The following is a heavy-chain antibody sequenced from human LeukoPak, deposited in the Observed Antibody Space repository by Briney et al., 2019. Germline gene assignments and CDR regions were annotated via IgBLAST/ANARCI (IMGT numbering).Heavy chain of an antibody. CDR2: INHSGST. D-gene: IGHD2-2*01. Sequence: SETLSLTCAVYGGSFSGYYWSWIRQPPGKEREWFGEINHSGSTNYNPSLKSGVTISVDTSKNQFSLKLSSVTAADTAVYYCARGLVGYCSSTSCSHRPSLSMDVWGKGTTVTVSS. V-gene: IGHV4-34*01. CDR3: ARGLVGYCSSTSCSHRPSLSMDV. CDR1: GGSFSGYY. J-gene: IGHJ6*03.